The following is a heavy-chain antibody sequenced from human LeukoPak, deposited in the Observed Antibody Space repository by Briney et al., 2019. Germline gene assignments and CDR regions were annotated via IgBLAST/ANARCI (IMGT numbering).Heavy chain of an antibody. CDR2: ISGSGDKT. CDR3: AKDRIWSGYSKYYFDC. CDR1: GFAFRTYA. V-gene: IGHV3-23*01. D-gene: IGHD3-3*01. J-gene: IGHJ4*02. Sequence: SGGSLRLSCAASGFAFRTYAMSWVRQAPGKGLEGVSAISGSGDKTFYAESVKGRFTISRDNSKNTLYLQMNSLRAEDAAIYYCAKDRIWSGYSKYYFDCWGQGTLVTVSS.